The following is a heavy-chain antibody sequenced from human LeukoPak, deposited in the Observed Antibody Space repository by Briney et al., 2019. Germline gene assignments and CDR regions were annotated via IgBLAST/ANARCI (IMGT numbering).Heavy chain of an antibody. V-gene: IGHV3-66*01. Sequence: PGGSLRLSCAASGFTVSSNYMSWVRQAPGKGLEWVSVIYSGGTTYYADSVKGRFTISRDNSKNTLYLQMNSLRAEDTAVYYCARDHDGSGYYYFDYWGQGTLVTVSS. J-gene: IGHJ4*02. D-gene: IGHD3-22*01. CDR2: IYSGGTT. CDR3: ARDHDGSGYYYFDY. CDR1: GFTVSSNY.